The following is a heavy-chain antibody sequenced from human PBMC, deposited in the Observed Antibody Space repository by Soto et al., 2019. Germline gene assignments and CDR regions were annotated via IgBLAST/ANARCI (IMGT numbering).Heavy chain of an antibody. CDR2: ISGTGRNT. CDR1: GFTFSRNG. V-gene: IGHV3-23*01. D-gene: IGHD2-8*01. CDR3: AKNGLSDSPSAIDS. Sequence: RLSCATSGFTFSRNGMSWVRQAPGKGLDWVSGISGTGRNTYYADSVKGRFTISRDNSKNTLFLQMNSLRVEDTAVYYCAKNGLSDSPSAIDSWGQGTLVTVSS. J-gene: IGHJ4*02.